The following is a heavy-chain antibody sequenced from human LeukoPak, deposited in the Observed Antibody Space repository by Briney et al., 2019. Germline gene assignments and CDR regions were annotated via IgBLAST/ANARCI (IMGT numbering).Heavy chain of an antibody. V-gene: IGHV4-4*02. CDR2: IYHSGST. Sequence: SETLSLTCAVSGGSISSSNWWSWVRQPPGKGLEWIGEIYHSGSTNYNPSLKSRVTISVDKSKNQFSLKLSSVTAADTAVYYCARDPGYCSGSSCYGLGPEGYWGQGTLVTVSS. CDR3: ARDPGYCSGSSCYGLGPEGY. D-gene: IGHD2-15*01. CDR1: GGSISSSNW. J-gene: IGHJ4*02.